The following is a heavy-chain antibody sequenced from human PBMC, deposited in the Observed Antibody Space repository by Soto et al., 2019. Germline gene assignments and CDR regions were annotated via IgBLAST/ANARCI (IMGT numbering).Heavy chain of an antibody. Sequence: SETLSLTCTVSGGSISSGDYYWSWIRQPPGKGLEWIGYIYYGGSTYYNPSLKSRVTISVDTSKNQFSLKLSSVTAADTAVYYCARAPHRDIVLMVYADYFDYWGQGTLVTVSS. CDR3: ARAPHRDIVLMVYADYFDY. D-gene: IGHD2-8*01. V-gene: IGHV4-30-4*01. J-gene: IGHJ4*02. CDR1: GGSISSGDYY. CDR2: IYYGGST.